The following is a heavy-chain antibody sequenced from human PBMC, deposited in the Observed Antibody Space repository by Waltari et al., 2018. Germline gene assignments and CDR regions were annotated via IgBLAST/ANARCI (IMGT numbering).Heavy chain of an antibody. V-gene: IGHV1-69-2*01. J-gene: IGHJ4*02. D-gene: IGHD5-18*01. Sequence: EVQLVQSGAEVKKPGATVKISCKVSGYTFTDYYMHWVQQAPGKGLEWMGLVDPEEGETIDAEKFQCRVTITADTASDTAYLERSSLRSEDTAVYYCATGGLSVDTAMGHFDYWGQGTLVTVSS. CDR2: VDPEEGET. CDR1: GYTFTDYY. CDR3: ATGGLSVDTAMGHFDY.